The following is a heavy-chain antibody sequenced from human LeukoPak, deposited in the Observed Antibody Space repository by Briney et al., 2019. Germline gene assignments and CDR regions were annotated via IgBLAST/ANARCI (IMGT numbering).Heavy chain of an antibody. D-gene: IGHD6-13*01. Sequence: GESLKISCQGSGYIFTSYWIAWVRQMPGKGLEWMGIIYPGDSDTRYIPSFQGQVTISADKSISTAYLQWSSLKDSDTAIYYCARQGSSWYWFDPWGQGTLVTVSS. J-gene: IGHJ5*02. CDR3: ARQGSSWYWFDP. CDR1: GYIFTSYW. CDR2: IYPGDSDT. V-gene: IGHV5-51*01.